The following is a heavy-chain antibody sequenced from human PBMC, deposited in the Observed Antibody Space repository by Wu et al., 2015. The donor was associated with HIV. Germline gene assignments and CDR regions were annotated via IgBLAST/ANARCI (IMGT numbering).Heavy chain of an antibody. D-gene: IGHD6-25*01. CDR3: ATDNGSGIF. Sequence: QVQLVQSGAEVKKPGASVKVSCKASGYIFAGYYMEWVRQTPGQGLEWMGWIDPRSGGTNYAQKFRGRVTLTRDTSLRTAYMELSSLKSDDTAVYYCATDNGSGIFWGKGTVVTVSA. CDR1: GYIFAGYY. J-gene: IGHJ4*02. V-gene: IGHV1-2*02. CDR2: IDPRSGGT.